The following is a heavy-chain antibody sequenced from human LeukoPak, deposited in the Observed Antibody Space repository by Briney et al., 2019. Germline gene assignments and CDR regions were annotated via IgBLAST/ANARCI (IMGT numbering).Heavy chain of an antibody. V-gene: IGHV4-59*08. CDR2: IYYSGST. J-gene: IGHJ4*02. CDR1: GGSMSPYH. CDR3: ARAVSGRFDY. Sequence: SETLSLTCIVSGGSMSPYHWDWIPQPPGKGLEWTGYIYYSGSTNYNPSLNSRVTISVDTSKNQFSLRLSSVTAADTAIYYCARAVSGRFDYWGQGTLVTVSS. D-gene: IGHD6-19*01.